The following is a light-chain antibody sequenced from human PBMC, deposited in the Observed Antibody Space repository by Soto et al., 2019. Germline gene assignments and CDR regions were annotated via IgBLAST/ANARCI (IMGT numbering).Light chain of an antibody. CDR1: SSDVGGYNY. CDR2: DVS. J-gene: IGLJ1*01. CDR3: SSYTSSSTLSTYV. V-gene: IGLV2-14*03. Sequence: QSVLTQPASVSGSPGQSITISCTGTSSDVGGYNYVSWYQHHPGKAPKLMNYDVSNRPSGVSNRLSGSKTGNTASLIISGLQAEDEADYYCSSYTSSSTLSTYVFGTGTKVTVL.